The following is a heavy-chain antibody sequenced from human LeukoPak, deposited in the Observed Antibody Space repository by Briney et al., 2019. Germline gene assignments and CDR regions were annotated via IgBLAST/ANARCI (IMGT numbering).Heavy chain of an antibody. J-gene: IGHJ6*02. V-gene: IGHV4-59*08. CDR3: ARQGSSVYYGMDV. CDR2: IHYSGST. D-gene: IGHD2-2*01. CDR1: GDSISSDY. Sequence: SETLSLTCTVSGDSISSDYWSWIRQPPGKGLEYIAYIHYSGSTDYNPSLKSRVTISVDTSRNQFSLKLSSVTAADTAVYYCARQGSSVYYGMDVWGQGTTVTVSS.